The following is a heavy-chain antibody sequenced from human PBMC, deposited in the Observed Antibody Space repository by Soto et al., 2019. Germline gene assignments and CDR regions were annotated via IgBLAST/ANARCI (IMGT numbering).Heavy chain of an antibody. CDR2: INPNSGGT. CDR1: GDTFTANY. CDR3: ARQIDYGDYVYGMDV. Sequence: ASVKVSCKASGDTFTANYIHWLRQAPGQGFEWMGWINPNSGGTNYAQKFQGRVTMTRDTSISTAYMELSRLRSDDTAVYYCARQIDYGDYVYGMDVWGQGTTVTVSS. D-gene: IGHD4-17*01. V-gene: IGHV1-2*02. J-gene: IGHJ6*02.